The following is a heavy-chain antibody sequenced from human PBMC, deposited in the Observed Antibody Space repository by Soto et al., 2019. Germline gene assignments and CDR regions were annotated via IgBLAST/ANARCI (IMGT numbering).Heavy chain of an antibody. CDR3: ASAPNYDYYFDY. D-gene: IGHD1-7*01. CDR1: GGSGSSYY. Sequence: SETLSLTGTVSGGSGSSYYWSWIRQRPGKGLEWIGYIYYSGTTNYNPPLKSRVTISVDTSKNQFSLKLSSVTAADTAVYYCASAPNYDYYFDYWGQGTLVSVSS. V-gene: IGHV4-59*02. J-gene: IGHJ4*02. CDR2: IYYSGTT.